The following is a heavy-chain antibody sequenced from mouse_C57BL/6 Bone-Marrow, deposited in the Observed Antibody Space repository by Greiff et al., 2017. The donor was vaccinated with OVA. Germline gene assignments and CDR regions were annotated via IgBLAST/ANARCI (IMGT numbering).Heavy chain of an antibody. V-gene: IGHV1-47*01. J-gene: IGHJ4*01. Sequence: QVQLKESGAELVKPGASVKMSCKASGYTFTTYPIEWMKQNHGKSLEWIGNFHPYNDDTKYNEKFKGKATLTVEKSSSTAYMELRSLTSEDTAVYYCARISQATFMDYWGQGTSVTVSS. D-gene: IGHD3-2*02. CDR1: GYTFTTYP. CDR3: ARISQATFMDY. CDR2: FHPYNDDT.